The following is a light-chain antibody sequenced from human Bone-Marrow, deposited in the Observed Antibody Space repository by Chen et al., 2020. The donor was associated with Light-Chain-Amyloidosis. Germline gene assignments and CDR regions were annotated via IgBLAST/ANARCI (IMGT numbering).Light chain of an antibody. V-gene: IGLV3-21*02. J-gene: IGLJ2*01. Sequence: SYVLTQPSSVSVAPGQTATIACGGNTIGTSSVHWYQQTPGQAPLLVDYDDSARPSGFPVRLSGSDSTNAPTLTIGGVEAGDDAYYCCQVGDRGSYRPVFGGGTKLTVL. CDR2: DDS. CDR3: QVGDRGSYRPV. CDR1: TIGTSS.